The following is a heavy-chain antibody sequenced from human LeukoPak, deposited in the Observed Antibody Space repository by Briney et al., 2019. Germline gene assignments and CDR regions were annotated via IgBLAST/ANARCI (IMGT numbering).Heavy chain of an antibody. CDR1: GFTFSSYA. V-gene: IGHV3-23*01. CDR2: MSGNGGRT. D-gene: IGHD5-18*01. Sequence: GGSLRLSCAASGFTFSSYAMSWVRQAPGKGLEWVSAMSGNGGRTYYADSVKGRFTISRDNSKNSLYLQMDSLRAEDTAVYYCARLWGAAAMGPFDYWGRGTLVTVSS. J-gene: IGHJ4*02. CDR3: ARLWGAAAMGPFDY.